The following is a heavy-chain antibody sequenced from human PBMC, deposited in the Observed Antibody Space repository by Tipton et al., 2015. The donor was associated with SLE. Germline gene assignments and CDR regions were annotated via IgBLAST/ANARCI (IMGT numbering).Heavy chain of an antibody. CDR2: IYHSGST. V-gene: IGHV4-38-2*01. D-gene: IGHD1-7*01. CDR3: ARLQELRLDY. Sequence: TLSLTCAVSGYSISSGYYWGWIRQPPGKGLEWIGSIYHSGSTYYNPSLKSRVTISVDTSKNQFSLKLSSVTAADTAVYYCARLQELRLDYWGQGTLVTVSS. CDR1: GYSISSGYY. J-gene: IGHJ4*02.